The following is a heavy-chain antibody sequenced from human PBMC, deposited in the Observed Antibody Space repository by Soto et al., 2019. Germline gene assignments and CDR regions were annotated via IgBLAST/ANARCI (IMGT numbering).Heavy chain of an antibody. Sequence: GGSLRLSCAASGFTFSMSWMHWVRQAPGKGLVWVLRISPDGSSTNHADYVKGRFTISRDNAKNTLHLQMSSLSAEDTDLYYCVRAFGGGYDYWGQGTLVTVSS. D-gene: IGHD2-15*01. CDR2: ISPDGSST. V-gene: IGHV3-74*01. J-gene: IGHJ4*02. CDR3: VRAFGGGYDY. CDR1: GFTFSMSW.